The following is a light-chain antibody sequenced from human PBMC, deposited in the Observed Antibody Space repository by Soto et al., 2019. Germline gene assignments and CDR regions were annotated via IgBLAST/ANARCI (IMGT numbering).Light chain of an antibody. CDR2: EVS. CDR1: SSDVGGYNY. CDR3: SSYTSSSTLVV. J-gene: IGLJ2*01. Sequence: QSALTQPASVSGSPGQSITISCTGTSSDVGGYNYVSWYQQDPDKAPKLMIYEVSNRPSGVSNRFSGSKSGNTASLTISGLQAEDEADYYCSSYTSSSTLVVFGGGTKLTVL. V-gene: IGLV2-14*01.